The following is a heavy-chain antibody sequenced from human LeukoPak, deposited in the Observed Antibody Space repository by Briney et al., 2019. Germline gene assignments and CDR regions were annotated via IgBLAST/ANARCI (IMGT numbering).Heavy chain of an antibody. CDR2: IYYSGST. J-gene: IGHJ4*02. D-gene: IGHD3-22*01. V-gene: IGHV4-39*01. CDR3: ARSGDYDSSGYYYDPFDY. Sequence: SETLSLTCTVSGGSIRSSSYYWGWIRRPPGKGLEWIGNIYYSGSTYYNPSLKSRVTISEDTSKNQFSLKLSSVTAADTAVYYCARSGDYDSSGYYYDPFDYWGQGTLVTVSS. CDR1: GGSIRSSSYY.